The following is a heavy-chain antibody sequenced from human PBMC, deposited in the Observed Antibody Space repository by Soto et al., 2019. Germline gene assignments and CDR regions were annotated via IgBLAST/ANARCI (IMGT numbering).Heavy chain of an antibody. V-gene: IGHV3-30-3*01. CDR3: ARDPGYSYGYN. CDR2: ISYDGSNK. Sequence: GGSLRLSCAASGFTFSSCAMHWVRQAPGKGLEWVAVISYDGSNKYYADYVKGRFTISRDNSKNTVYLQMNSLRAEDTAVYYCARDPGYSYGYNWGQGTLVTVSS. D-gene: IGHD5-18*01. J-gene: IGHJ4*02. CDR1: GFTFSSCA.